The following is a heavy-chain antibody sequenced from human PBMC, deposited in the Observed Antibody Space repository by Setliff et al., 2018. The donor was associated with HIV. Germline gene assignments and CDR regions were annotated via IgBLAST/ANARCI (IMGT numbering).Heavy chain of an antibody. CDR1: GYTFSSYD. J-gene: IGHJ6*03. Sequence: ASVKVSCKASGYTFSSYDINWVRQATGQGLEWMGWMNPNSGNTGYAQKFQGRVTMTRGTSIGTAYMELNNLKFEDTAVYYCARARRDSYDRGRRNHYYIDVWGKGTPVTVS. D-gene: IGHD3-22*01. V-gene: IGHV1-8*02. CDR3: ARARRDSYDRGRRNHYYIDV. CDR2: MNPNSGNT.